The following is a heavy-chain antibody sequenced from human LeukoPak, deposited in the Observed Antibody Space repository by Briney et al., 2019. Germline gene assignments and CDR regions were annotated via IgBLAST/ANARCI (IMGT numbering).Heavy chain of an antibody. J-gene: IGHJ4*02. CDR1: GFTFSSYA. D-gene: IGHD1-26*01. Sequence: GRSLRLSCAASGFTFSSYAMHWVRQAPGKGLEWVAVISYDGSNKYYADSVKGRFTISRDNSKNTLYLQMNSLRAEDTAVYYCARTRSGSYMLGGSFYWGQGTLVTVSS. CDR2: ISYDGSNK. CDR3: ARTRSGSYMLGGSFY. V-gene: IGHV3-30-3*01.